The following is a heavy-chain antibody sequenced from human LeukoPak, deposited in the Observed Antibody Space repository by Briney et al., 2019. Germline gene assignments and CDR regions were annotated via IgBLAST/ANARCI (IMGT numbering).Heavy chain of an antibody. D-gene: IGHD6-6*01. J-gene: IGHJ6*03. CDR2: IYTSGST. Sequence: SSETLSLTCTVSGGSISSYYWSCIRHPAGKALGWIGRIYTSGSTNYNPSLKSRVTMSVDTSKNQFSLKLSSVTAADTAGYYCARDRSSSSIGYYYYMDVWGKGTTVTVSS. CDR3: ARDRSSSSIGYYYYMDV. V-gene: IGHV4-4*07. CDR1: GGSISSYY.